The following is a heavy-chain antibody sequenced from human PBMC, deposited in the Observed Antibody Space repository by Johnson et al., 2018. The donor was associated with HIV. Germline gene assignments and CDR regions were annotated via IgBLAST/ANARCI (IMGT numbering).Heavy chain of an antibody. CDR3: AKDRVVQSVGDAFDL. CDR2: ISYDGSNK. J-gene: IGHJ3*01. Sequence: QVQLVESGGGVVQPGRSLRLSCAASGFTFSSYAMHWVRQAPGKGLEWVAIISYDGSNKYYADSVKGRFTISRDNSKKTLYLQMNSLRAEDTGLYYCAKDRVVQSVGDAFDLWGQGTMVTVSS. D-gene: IGHD2-15*01. V-gene: IGHV3-30*04. CDR1: GFTFSSYA.